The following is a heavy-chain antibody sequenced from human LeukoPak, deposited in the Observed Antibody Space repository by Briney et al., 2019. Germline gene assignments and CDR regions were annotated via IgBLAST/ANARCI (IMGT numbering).Heavy chain of an antibody. V-gene: IGHV3-23*01. CDR2: ISGSGGST. J-gene: IGHJ4*02. CDR1: GFTFSSYA. Sequence: PGGSLRLSCAASGFTFSSYAMSWVRQAPGKGLEWVSAISGSGGSTYYADSVKGRFTISRDNSKNTLYLQMNSLRAEDTAVYYCAKDRDPGYSSSWKYYFDYWGQGTLVTVSS. CDR3: AKDRDPGYSSSWKYYFDY. D-gene: IGHD6-13*01.